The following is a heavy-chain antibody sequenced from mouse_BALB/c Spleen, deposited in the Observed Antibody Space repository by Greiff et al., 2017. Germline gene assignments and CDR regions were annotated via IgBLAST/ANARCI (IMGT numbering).Heavy chain of an antibody. J-gene: IGHJ2*01. D-gene: IGHD2-4*01. V-gene: IGHV5-12-1*01. CDR3: ARERLRLGFDY. CDR1: GFAFSSYG. CDR2: ISSGGGST. Sequence: EVLLVESGGGLVRPGGSLKLSCAASGFAFSSYGMSWVRQTPGKGLEWVAYISSGGGSTYYPETVKGRFTISRDNAKNTLYLQMSSLKSEDTAMYYCARERLRLGFDYWGQGTTLTVSA.